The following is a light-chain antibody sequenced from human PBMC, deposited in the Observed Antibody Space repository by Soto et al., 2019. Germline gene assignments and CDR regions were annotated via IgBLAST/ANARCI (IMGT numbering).Light chain of an antibody. Sequence: QSALTQPRSVSASPGQSVTISCTGTSSDVGGYNYVSWFQQHPGKAPKVMIYDVSKRPSGVPDRFSGSKSGNTASLTISGLQAEDAADYYCCSYAGSYTYVFGTGTKVTVL. CDR1: SSDVGGYNY. CDR2: DVS. CDR3: CSYAGSYTYV. J-gene: IGLJ1*01. V-gene: IGLV2-11*01.